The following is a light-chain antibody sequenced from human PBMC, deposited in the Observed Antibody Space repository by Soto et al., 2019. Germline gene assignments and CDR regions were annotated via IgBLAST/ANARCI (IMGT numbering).Light chain of an antibody. Sequence: ELATTQSPATRSVTPGARATLSSLASQAVRGNLAWYQHKAGQPPRLLIYGASTRATGIPARFSGSGSETEFILTITSLQSEDFAVYYCQQYSNWPQTFGQGTKVDI. CDR1: QAVRGN. J-gene: IGKJ1*01. CDR2: GAS. CDR3: QQYSNWPQT. V-gene: IGKV3-15*01.